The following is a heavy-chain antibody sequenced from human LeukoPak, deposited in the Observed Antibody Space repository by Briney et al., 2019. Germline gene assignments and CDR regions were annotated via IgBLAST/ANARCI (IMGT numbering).Heavy chain of an antibody. CDR1: GYTFISYY. CDR2: INPSGGST. Sequence: GASVKVSCKASGYTFISYYLHWVRQAPGQGLEWMGIINPSGGSTDYAQKLQGRVTMTRDTSTTTVYMELSSLRSEDTAVYYCARGNILTGYYYEALDMWGQGTLVTVSS. CDR3: ARGNILTGYYYEALDM. V-gene: IGHV1-46*01. J-gene: IGHJ3*02. D-gene: IGHD3-9*01.